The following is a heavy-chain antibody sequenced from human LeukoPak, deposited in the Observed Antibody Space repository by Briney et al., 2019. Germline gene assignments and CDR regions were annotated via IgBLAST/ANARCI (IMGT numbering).Heavy chain of an antibody. CDR1: GFNVLSYS. D-gene: IGHD2-15*01. V-gene: IGHV3-48*03. J-gene: IGHJ4*02. Sequence: GGSLRLSCAVSGFNVLSYSLSWVRQPPGKGLEWISHISPAGDIAYYADSVRGRFVFSRDNARKTLYLQMRSLTVEDTAVYYCAPPLGHCSGPNCLRADSWGPGTRVTVSS. CDR3: APPLGHCSGPNCLRADS. CDR2: ISPAGDIA.